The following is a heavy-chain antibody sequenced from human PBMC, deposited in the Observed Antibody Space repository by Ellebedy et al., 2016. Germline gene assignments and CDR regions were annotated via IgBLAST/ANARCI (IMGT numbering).Heavy chain of an antibody. CDR1: GGSISSSSYY. V-gene: IGHV4-39*06. D-gene: IGHD1-14*01. CDR2: IYYSGST. CDR3: ARARNGIKSY. J-gene: IGHJ4*02. Sequence: SETLSLXXTVSGGSISSSSYYWGWIRQPPGKGLEWIGSIYYSGSTYYNPSLKSRVTISVDTSKNQFPLKLSSVTAADTAVYYCARARNGIKSYWGQGTLVTVSS.